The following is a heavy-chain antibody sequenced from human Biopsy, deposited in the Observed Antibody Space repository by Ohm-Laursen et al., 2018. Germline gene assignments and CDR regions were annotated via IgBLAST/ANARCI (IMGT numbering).Heavy chain of an antibody. CDR1: GASVTSGSYY. CDR3: ARESALAGDFDS. D-gene: IGHD6-19*01. CDR2: ISNIGST. V-gene: IGHV4-61*01. Sequence: GTLSLTCTVSGASVTSGSYYWSWIRQSPGKGLEWLGYISNIGSTNYNPSLKSRVTISVDTSKNHFSLKLTSVTAADTAVYYCARESALAGDFDSWGQGTLVTVSS. J-gene: IGHJ4*02.